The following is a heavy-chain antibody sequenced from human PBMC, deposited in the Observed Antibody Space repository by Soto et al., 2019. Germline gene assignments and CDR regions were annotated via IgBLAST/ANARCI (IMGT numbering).Heavy chain of an antibody. V-gene: IGHV4-59*08. D-gene: IGHD2-15*01. Sequence: SETLSLTCTVSGGSISGSYWSWIRQTPGKVLEWVGYIHYSGSTNYNPSLKSRVTMSVDSAKNQFSLKLSSVTAADTAVYYCASQLLREYFAYWGQGTLVTVSS. CDR2: IHYSGST. J-gene: IGHJ4*02. CDR1: GGSISGSY. CDR3: ASQLLREYFAY.